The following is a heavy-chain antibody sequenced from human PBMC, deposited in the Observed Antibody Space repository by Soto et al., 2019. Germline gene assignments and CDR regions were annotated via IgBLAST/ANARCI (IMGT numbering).Heavy chain of an antibody. V-gene: IGHV3-23*01. J-gene: IGHJ4*02. CDR1: EFTFSTYA. CDR2: ISGSGGGT. CDR3: AKPHRDVYSTAFFYH. Sequence: EVQVLESGGGLVQPGGSLRLSCAASEFTFSTYAMSWVRQAPGKGLEWVSGISGSGGGTYYADSVKGRFTISRDNSKNTVYLQMNSLRAGDTAVYYCAKPHRDVYSTAFFYHWGQGTLVTVSS. D-gene: IGHD4-4*01.